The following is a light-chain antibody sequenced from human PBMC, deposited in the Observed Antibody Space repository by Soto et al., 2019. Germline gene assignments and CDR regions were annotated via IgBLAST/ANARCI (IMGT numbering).Light chain of an antibody. CDR1: QSVRSY. CDR3: QQYKYWPLA. V-gene: IGKV3-15*01. CDR2: GAS. J-gene: IGKJ4*01. Sequence: EIVLTQSPATLSLSPGERATLSCRASQSVRSYLAWYQQKPGRAPRLLIYGASTRATDIPARFSGSGSGTEFTLTISSLQSEDFAIYYCQQYKYWPLAFGGGTKVDIK.